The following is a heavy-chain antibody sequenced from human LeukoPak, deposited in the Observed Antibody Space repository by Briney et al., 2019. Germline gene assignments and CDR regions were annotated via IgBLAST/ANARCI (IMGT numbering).Heavy chain of an antibody. CDR1: GFTFSSYG. J-gene: IGHJ4*02. D-gene: IGHD5-24*01. V-gene: IGHV3-30*02. Sequence: GGSLRLSCAASGFTFSSYGMHWVRQAPGKGLEWVAVIWYDGSNKYYADSVKGRFTISRDNSKNTLYLQMNSLRAEDTAVYYCAKDKGDGYNYDYWGQGTLVTVSS. CDR2: IWYDGSNK. CDR3: AKDKGDGYNYDY.